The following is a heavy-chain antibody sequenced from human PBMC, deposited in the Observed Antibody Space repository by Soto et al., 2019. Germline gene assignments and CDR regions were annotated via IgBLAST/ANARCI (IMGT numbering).Heavy chain of an antibody. CDR2: INHSGSP. CDR1: GGSFSGYY. CDR3: ARGPRLVRYSYSMDV. Sequence: QVQLQQWGAGLLKPSETLSLTCAVYGGSFSGYYWSWIRQPPGKGLEWIGEINHSGSPNYNPSLKSRVTIAVGTSKNNFSLKLSSVTAADTAVYYCARGPRLVRYSYSMDVWGKGTTVTVSS. V-gene: IGHV4-34*01. J-gene: IGHJ6*03.